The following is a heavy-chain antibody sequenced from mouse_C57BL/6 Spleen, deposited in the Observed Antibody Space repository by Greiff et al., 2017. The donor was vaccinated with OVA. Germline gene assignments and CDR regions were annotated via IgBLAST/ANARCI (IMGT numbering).Heavy chain of an antibody. Sequence: EVQLQESGPELVKPGASVKISCKASGYTFTDYYMNWVKQSHGKSLEWIGDINPNNGGTSYNQKFKGKATLTVDKSSSTAYMELRSLTSEDSAVYYCARDGYWGQGTLVTVSA. V-gene: IGHV1-26*01. CDR3: ARDGY. CDR1: GYTFTDYY. J-gene: IGHJ3*02. CDR2: INPNNGGT.